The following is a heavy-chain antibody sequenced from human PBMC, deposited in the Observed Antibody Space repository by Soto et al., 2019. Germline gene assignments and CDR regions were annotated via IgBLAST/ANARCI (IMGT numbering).Heavy chain of an antibody. Sequence: PTLVNPTDTLTLTCSVSGFSLTNGRMGVSWIRQPPGKALEWLAHFFSDAERSYSTSMQSRLNMYKDSSGSQVVLTMTNMAPADTATYFCARMDGDYNYYGLDVWGHGIAVTVSS. CDR3: ARMDGDYNYYGLDV. J-gene: IGHJ6*02. CDR2: FFSDAER. D-gene: IGHD4-17*01. V-gene: IGHV2-26*01. CDR1: GFSLTNGRMG.